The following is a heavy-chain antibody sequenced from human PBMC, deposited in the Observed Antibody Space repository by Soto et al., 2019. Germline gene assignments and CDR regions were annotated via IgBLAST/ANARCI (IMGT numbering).Heavy chain of an antibody. CDR2: IDSDGSRI. V-gene: IGHV3-74*01. J-gene: IGHJ4*02. CDR3: VRTSLVVTVATREDF. Sequence: EVQLVESGGGLVQPGESLRLSCAASGFTFSNYWMHWVRQAPGKGLVWVSRIDSDGSRITYADFVKGRFTISRNNAKNTVYRHMNSLTAKDTAVYYCVRTSLVVTVATREDFWGQGTLVTVSS. CDR1: GFTFSNYW. D-gene: IGHD2-21*02.